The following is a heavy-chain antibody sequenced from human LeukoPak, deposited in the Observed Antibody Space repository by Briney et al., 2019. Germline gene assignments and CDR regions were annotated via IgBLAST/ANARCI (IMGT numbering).Heavy chain of an antibody. CDR3: ARAGIAAAGNRWFDP. Sequence: KPSETLSLTCTVSGYSISSGYFWGWIRQPPGKGLEWIGYVYYSGSTNYNPSLKSRVTISVDTSKNQFSLKLSSVTAADTAVYYCARAGIAAAGNRWFDPWGQGILVTVSS. CDR2: VYYSGST. CDR1: GYSISSGYF. D-gene: IGHD6-13*01. V-gene: IGHV4-59*01. J-gene: IGHJ5*02.